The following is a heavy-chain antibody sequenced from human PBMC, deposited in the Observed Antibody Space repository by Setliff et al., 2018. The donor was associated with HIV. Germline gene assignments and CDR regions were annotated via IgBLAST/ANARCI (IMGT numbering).Heavy chain of an antibody. Sequence: PSETLSLTCTVTGGSISSGGFYWTWIRQHPGKGLEWIGYIYYSGNPFYNPSLRSRVTISLDTSKNQFSLKLSSVTAADTAVYYCARSKISGSNHETYGFDVWGQGTTVTVSS. CDR2: IYYSGNP. J-gene: IGHJ6*02. D-gene: IGHD1-26*01. CDR3: ARSKISGSNHETYGFDV. CDR1: GGSISSGGFY. V-gene: IGHV4-31*03.